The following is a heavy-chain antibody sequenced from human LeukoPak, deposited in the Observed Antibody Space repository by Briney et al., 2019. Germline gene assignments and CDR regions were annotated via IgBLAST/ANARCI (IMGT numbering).Heavy chain of an antibody. D-gene: IGHD5-18*01. V-gene: IGHV3-30*03. Sequence: GRSLRLSCAASGFTFSSYGMHWVRQAPGKGLEWVAVISYDGSNKYYADSVKGRFTISRDNSKNTLYLQMNSLRAEDTAVYYCARAFRGYSYGDFAYWGQGTLVTVSS. CDR1: GFTFSSYG. J-gene: IGHJ4*02. CDR3: ARAFRGYSYGDFAY. CDR2: ISYDGSNK.